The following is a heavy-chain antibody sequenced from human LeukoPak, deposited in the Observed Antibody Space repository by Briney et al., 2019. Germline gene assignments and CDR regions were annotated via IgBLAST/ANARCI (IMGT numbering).Heavy chain of an antibody. V-gene: IGHV4-31*03. CDR1: GGSISSGGYY. Sequence: SETLSLTCTVSGGSISSGGYYWSWIRQHPGKGLEWIGYIYYSGSTYYNPSLKSRVTISVDTSKNQFSLKLSSVTAADTAVYYCARGRRRPSGYWFDPWGQGTLVTVSS. J-gene: IGHJ5*02. CDR2: IYYSGST. CDR3: ARGRRRPSGYWFDP. D-gene: IGHD5-12*01.